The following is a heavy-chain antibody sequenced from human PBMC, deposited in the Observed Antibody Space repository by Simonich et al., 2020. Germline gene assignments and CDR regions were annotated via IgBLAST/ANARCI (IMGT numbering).Heavy chain of an antibody. V-gene: IGHV4-34*01. Sequence: QVQLQQWGAGLLKPSETLSLTCAVYGGSFSGYYWSWIRQPPGKGLEWIGEINHSGRTNYNPSLKSRVTISVDTSKNQFSLKLSSGTAADTAVYYCARGKGWNNAFDIWGQGTMVTVSS. J-gene: IGHJ3*02. D-gene: IGHD1-1*01. CDR2: INHSGRT. CDR1: GGSFSGYY. CDR3: ARGKGWNNAFDI.